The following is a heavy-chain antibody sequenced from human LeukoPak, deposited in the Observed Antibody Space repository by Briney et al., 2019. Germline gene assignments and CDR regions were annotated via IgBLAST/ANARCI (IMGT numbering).Heavy chain of an antibody. V-gene: IGHV3-23*01. J-gene: IGHJ3*02. CDR2: ISGGGGST. CDR1: GFSFSSFA. D-gene: IGHD1-26*01. CDR3: AKDSDFSGEIDTFDI. Sequence: GESLRVSCAASGFSFSSFAMNWVRQAPGKGLEWVSAISGGGGSTYYADSVKGRFTISRDNSKNTLYLQMNSLRAEDTAVYYCAKDSDFSGEIDTFDIWGQGTMVTVSS.